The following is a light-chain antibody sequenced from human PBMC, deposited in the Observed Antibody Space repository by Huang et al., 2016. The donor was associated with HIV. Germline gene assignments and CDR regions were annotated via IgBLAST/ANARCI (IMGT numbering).Light chain of an antibody. CDR1: QDVSNY. CDR3: QQYDNLPYT. V-gene: IGKV1-33*01. Sequence: DIQMTQSPSSLSAPIGDRVTITCQASQDVSNYLNWYQQKPGKAPKLLLYDATNSEAGVPSRFSGSGSGTYFSFTISRLQPEDGATYYCQQYDNLPYTFGQGTRLEIK. J-gene: IGKJ2*01. CDR2: DAT.